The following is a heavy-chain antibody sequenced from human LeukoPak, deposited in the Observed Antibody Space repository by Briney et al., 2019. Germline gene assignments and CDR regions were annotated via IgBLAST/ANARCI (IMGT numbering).Heavy chain of an antibody. CDR3: ARDRITMIRGVIELDP. CDR1: GFTFSSYA. Sequence: GGSLRLSCAASGFTFSSYAMSWVRQAPGKGLEWVSGISWNSGSIGYADSVKGRFTISRDNAKNSLFLQMNSLRAEDTALYHCARDRITMIRGVIELDPWGQGTLVTVSS. V-gene: IGHV3-20*01. J-gene: IGHJ5*02. D-gene: IGHD3-10*01. CDR2: ISWNSGSI.